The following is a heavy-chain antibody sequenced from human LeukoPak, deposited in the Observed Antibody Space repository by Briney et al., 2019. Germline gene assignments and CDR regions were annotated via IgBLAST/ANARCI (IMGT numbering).Heavy chain of an antibody. D-gene: IGHD6-13*01. Sequence: GESLKISCKGSGYSFTSYWISWVRQMPGKVLEWMGRIDPSDSYTNYSPSFQGHVTISADKSISTAYLQWSSLKASDTAMYYCARTSSPQLGYYGMDVWGKGTTVTVSS. CDR1: GYSFTSYW. J-gene: IGHJ6*04. CDR2: IDPSDSYT. V-gene: IGHV5-10-1*01. CDR3: ARTSSPQLGYYGMDV.